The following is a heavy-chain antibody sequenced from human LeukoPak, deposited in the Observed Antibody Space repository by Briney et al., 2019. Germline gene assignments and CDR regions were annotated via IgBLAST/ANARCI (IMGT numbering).Heavy chain of an antibody. CDR3: ARQAPDYYDSSGYYSYYYYMDV. CDR2: IYPGDSDT. D-gene: IGHD3-22*01. J-gene: IGHJ6*03. Sequence: GESLKISCKGSGYSFTSYWIGWVRQMPGKGLEWMGIIYPGDSDTRYSPSFQGQVTISADKSISTAYLQWSSLKASDTAMYYCARQAPDYYDSSGYYSYYYYMDVWGKGTTVTVSS. CDR1: GYSFTSYW. V-gene: IGHV5-51*01.